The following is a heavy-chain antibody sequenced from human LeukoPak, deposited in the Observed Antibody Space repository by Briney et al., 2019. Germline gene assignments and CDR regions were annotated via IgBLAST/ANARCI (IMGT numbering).Heavy chain of an antibody. Sequence: SETLSLTCTVSGGSISNYYWSWVRQPPGEGLEWIGYIYYSGSTNYNPSLKSRVTISIDTSKNQFSLNLTSVTAADTAVYYCARGGLGGITAYSNYLFDYWGQGTLVTVSS. V-gene: IGHV4-59*08. D-gene: IGHD4-11*01. J-gene: IGHJ4*02. CDR1: GGSISNYY. CDR3: ARGGLGGITAYSNYLFDY. CDR2: IYYSGST.